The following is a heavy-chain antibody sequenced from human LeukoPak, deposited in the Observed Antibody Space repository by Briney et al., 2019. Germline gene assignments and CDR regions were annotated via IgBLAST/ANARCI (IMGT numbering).Heavy chain of an antibody. D-gene: IGHD3-9*01. V-gene: IGHV4-31*03. Sequence: SETLSLTCTVSGGSISSGGYYWSWIRQHPGKGLEWIGYIYYSGSTYYNPSLKSRVTISVDTSKNQFPLKLSSVTAADTAVYYCARAIGDDILTGAAEFDYWGQGTLVTVSS. J-gene: IGHJ4*02. CDR3: ARAIGDDILTGAAEFDY. CDR1: GGSISSGGYY. CDR2: IYYSGST.